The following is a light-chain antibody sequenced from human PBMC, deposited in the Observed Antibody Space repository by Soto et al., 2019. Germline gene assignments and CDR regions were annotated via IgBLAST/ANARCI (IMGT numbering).Light chain of an antibody. J-gene: IGLJ2*01. V-gene: IGLV2-8*01. CDR3: SSHASGNNLV. CDR2: EVN. Sequence: QSVLTQPPSASGSPGQSVTISCTGTSSDVGGYNLVSWYQQHPGKAPKLMIYEVNKRPSGVPDRFSGSKSGNTASLTVSGLQAEDEGDYYCSSHASGNNLVFGGGTMVTVL. CDR1: SSDVGGYNL.